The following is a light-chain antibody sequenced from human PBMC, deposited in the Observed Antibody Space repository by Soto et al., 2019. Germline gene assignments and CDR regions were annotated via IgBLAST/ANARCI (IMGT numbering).Light chain of an antibody. V-gene: IGKV3-15*01. J-gene: IGKJ1*01. Sequence: EIVMTQSPATLSVSPGERATLSCRASQSVSSDLAWYQQKPGQAPRLLIYGASIRATDVPARFSGSGSGTEFTLTISSLQSEDFAVYYCQQYTNWPSWTFGQGTKVEIQ. CDR2: GAS. CDR3: QQYTNWPSWT. CDR1: QSVSSD.